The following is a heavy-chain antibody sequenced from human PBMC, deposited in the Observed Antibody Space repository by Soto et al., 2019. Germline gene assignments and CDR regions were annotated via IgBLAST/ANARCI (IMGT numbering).Heavy chain of an antibody. J-gene: IGHJ6*02. CDR1: GYTFTSYD. V-gene: IGHV1-8*01. CDR3: ARGGVDIVPDQMAV. Sequence: ASVKVSCKASGYTFTSYDINWVRQATGQGLEWMGWMNPNSGNTGYAQKFQGRVTMTRNTSISTAYMELSSLRSEDTAVYYCARGGVDIVPDQMAVWAQGTTVPVSS. D-gene: IGHD5-12*01. CDR2: MNPNSGNT.